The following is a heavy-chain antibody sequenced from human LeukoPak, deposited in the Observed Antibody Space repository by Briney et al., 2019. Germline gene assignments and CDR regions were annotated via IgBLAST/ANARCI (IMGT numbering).Heavy chain of an antibody. J-gene: IGHJ4*02. V-gene: IGHV3-21*01. CDR3: ARYGYDWNSYFDY. CDR2: ISSSSSYI. D-gene: IGHD1-1*01. Sequence: PGGSLRLSCAASGFTFSSYSMNWVRQAPGKGLEWVSSISSSSSYIYYADSVKGRFTISRDNAKNSLYLQMNSLRAEDTAVYYCARYGYDWNSYFDYWGQGTLVTVSS. CDR1: GFTFSSYS.